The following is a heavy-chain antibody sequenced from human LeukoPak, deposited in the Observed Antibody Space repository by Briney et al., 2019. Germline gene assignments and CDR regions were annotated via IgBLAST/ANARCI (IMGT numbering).Heavy chain of an antibody. Sequence: PGGSLRLSCAASGFTFSNYSMHWVRQAPGKGLEWVAFIRYDGSNKYYVDAMKGRFTISRDNSKSTLYLQINSLSAEDTAVYYCAKERAQYTYGPYYFDYWGQGTLVTVSS. D-gene: IGHD5-18*01. CDR1: GFTFSNYS. CDR3: AKERAQYTYGPYYFDY. V-gene: IGHV3-30*02. CDR2: IRYDGSNK. J-gene: IGHJ4*02.